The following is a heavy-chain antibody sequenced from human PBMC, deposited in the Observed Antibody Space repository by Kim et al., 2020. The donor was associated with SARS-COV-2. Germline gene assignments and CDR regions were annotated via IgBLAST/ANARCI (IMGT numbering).Heavy chain of an antibody. V-gene: IGHV3-33*01. CDR3: ARSRLAHFDY. D-gene: IGHD6-13*01. J-gene: IGHJ4*02. Sequence: KFYADSVKGRFTISRDNSKNALYLQMESLRVEYTAVYYCARSRLAHFDYWGQGTLVTVSS. CDR2: K.